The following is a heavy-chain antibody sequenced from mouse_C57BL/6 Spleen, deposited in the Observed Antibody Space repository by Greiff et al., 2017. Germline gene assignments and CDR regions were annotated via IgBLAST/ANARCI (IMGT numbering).Heavy chain of an antibody. CDR3: ASDYDSSPYAMGY. D-gene: IGHD1-1*01. V-gene: IGHV2-2*01. CDR1: GFSLTSYG. J-gene: IGHJ4*01. Sequence: VKLKQSGPGLVQPSQSLSITCTASGFSLTSYGVHWVRQSPGKGLEWLGVIWSGGSTDYNAAFISRLSTSKANSKCQVFFKMNSLQADDTAIYYCASDYDSSPYAMGYWGQGTSVTVSS. CDR2: IWSGGST.